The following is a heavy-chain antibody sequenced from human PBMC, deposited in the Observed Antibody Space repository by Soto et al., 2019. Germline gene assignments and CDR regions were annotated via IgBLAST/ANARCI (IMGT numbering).Heavy chain of an antibody. CDR1: GGSISGYY. J-gene: IGHJ4*02. V-gene: IGHV4-4*07. CDR2: IYTSGST. D-gene: IGHD6-6*01. Sequence: SETLALTCTVSGGSISGYYWSWIRQPAGKGLEWIGRIYTSGSTNYNPSLKSRVTMSVDTSKNQFSLKLSSVTAADTAVYYCARELAARPKYFDYWGQGTLVTVSS. CDR3: ARELAARPKYFDY.